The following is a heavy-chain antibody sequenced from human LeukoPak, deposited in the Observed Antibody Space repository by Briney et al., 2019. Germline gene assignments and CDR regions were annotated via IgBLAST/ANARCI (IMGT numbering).Heavy chain of an antibody. CDR1: GFTFSNYA. CDR3: AKAAKIAAADENWFDP. CDR2: ISGSGGST. Sequence: GGSLRLSCAASGFTFSNYAMSWVRQAPGKGLEWVSVISGSGGSTYYADSVKGRFTISRDNSKNTLYLQMDSLRAEDTAVYYCAKAAKIAAADENWFDPWGQGTLVTVSS. D-gene: IGHD6-13*01. V-gene: IGHV3-23*01. J-gene: IGHJ5*02.